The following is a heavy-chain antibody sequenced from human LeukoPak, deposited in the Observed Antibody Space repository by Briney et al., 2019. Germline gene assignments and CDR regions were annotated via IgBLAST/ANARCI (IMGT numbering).Heavy chain of an antibody. J-gene: IGHJ3*02. CDR3: AKDKDLDLGNAFDI. CDR2: ISWNSGSK. D-gene: IGHD3-16*01. CDR1: GFTFDDYP. Sequence: PGGSLRLSCEASGFTFDDYPMHWIRQAPGKGLEWVSGISWNSGSKGYADSVKGRFTISRDNDKNSLYLQMNSLRPEDTALYYCAKDKDLDLGNAFDIWGQGTMVTVSS. V-gene: IGHV3-9*01.